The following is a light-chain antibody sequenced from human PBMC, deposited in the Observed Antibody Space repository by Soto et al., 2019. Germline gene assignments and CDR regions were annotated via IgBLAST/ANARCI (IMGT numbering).Light chain of an antibody. J-gene: IGKJ4*01. CDR2: AAS. CDR1: QDITNY. V-gene: IGKV1-16*02. CDR3: QQYQSYPLT. Sequence: DIQMTQSPSSLSASVGDRVTITCRATQDITNYLAWFQQKPGKAPKCLIYAASNLESGVPSKFSGSGSGTDFTLTISSLQPEDFATYYCQQYQSYPLTFGGGTRVEVK.